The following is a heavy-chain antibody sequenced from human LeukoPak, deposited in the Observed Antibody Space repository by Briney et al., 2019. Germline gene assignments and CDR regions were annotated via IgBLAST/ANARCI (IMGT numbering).Heavy chain of an antibody. V-gene: IGHV3-23*01. CDR1: GFTLSSYA. CDR3: ARDRAGSGSYYFDAFDI. J-gene: IGHJ3*02. Sequence: GGSLRLSCAASGFTLSSYAMSWVRQAPGKGLEWVSAISGSGGSTYYADSVKGRFTISRDNSKNTLYLQMNSLRAEDTAVYYCARDRAGSGSYYFDAFDIWGQGTMVTVSS. CDR2: ISGSGGST. D-gene: IGHD3-10*01.